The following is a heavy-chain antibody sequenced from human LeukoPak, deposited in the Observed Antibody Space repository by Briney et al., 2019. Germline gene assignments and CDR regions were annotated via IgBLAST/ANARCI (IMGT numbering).Heavy chain of an antibody. J-gene: IGHJ5*02. V-gene: IGHV1-2*02. CDR3: ARGRYCSSTSCYGFSWFDP. Sequence: SGGTNYAQKFQGRVTMTRDTSISTAYMELSRLRSDDTAVYYCARGRYCSSTSCYGFSWFDPWGQGTLVTVSS. D-gene: IGHD2-2*01. CDR2: SGGT.